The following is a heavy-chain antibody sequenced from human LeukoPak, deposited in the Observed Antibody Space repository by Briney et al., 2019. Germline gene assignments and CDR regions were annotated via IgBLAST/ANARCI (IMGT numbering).Heavy chain of an antibody. CDR1: GYTFTSYY. D-gene: IGHD4-17*01. CDR2: INPSGGST. J-gene: IGHJ3*02. Sequence: GASVKVSCKASGYTFTSYYMHWVRQAPGQGLEWMGIINPSGGSTSYAQKFQGRVTMTRDTSTSTVYMELSSLGSEDTAVYYCARDNNDYGDYERAFDIWGQGTMVTVSS. V-gene: IGHV1-46*01. CDR3: ARDNNDYGDYERAFDI.